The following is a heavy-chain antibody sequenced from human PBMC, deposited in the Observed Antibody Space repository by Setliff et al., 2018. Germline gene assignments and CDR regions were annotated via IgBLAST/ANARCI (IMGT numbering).Heavy chain of an antibody. CDR3: ARDATIVVVHSPYYFDF. Sequence: GGSLRLSCAASGFTFSSYGMLWVRQAPGKGLEWVAVIWYDGSNKFYADSVQGRFTSSRDNSKNTLYLQMSSLRLEDTAVYYCARDATIVVVHSPYYFDFWGQGTLVTVSS. J-gene: IGHJ4*02. CDR1: GFTFSSYG. V-gene: IGHV3-30*19. D-gene: IGHD3-22*01. CDR2: IWYDGSNK.